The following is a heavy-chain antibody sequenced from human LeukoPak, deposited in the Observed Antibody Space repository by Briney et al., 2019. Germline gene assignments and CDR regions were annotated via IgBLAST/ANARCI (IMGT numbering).Heavy chain of an antibody. D-gene: IGHD2-2*02. CDR1: GGSVSSGSYY. J-gene: IGHJ4*02. V-gene: IGHV4-61*01. Sequence: SETLSLTCTVSGGSVSSGSYYWSWIRQPPGKGLEWIGYVYYSGSTYYNPSLKSRVTISVDTSKNQFSLKLSSVTAADTAVYYCARGEEAAILFDYWGQGTLVTVSS. CDR2: VYYSGST. CDR3: ARGEEAAILFDY.